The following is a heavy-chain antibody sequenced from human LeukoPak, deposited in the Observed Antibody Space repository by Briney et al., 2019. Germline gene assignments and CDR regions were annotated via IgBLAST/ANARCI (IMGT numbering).Heavy chain of an antibody. Sequence: GGSLRLSCVASGFSFRNYAIHWVRQAPGKGLEYVSVMNTDGRITYYADSVKGRFTISRDNSKNTVYLQMGSLRGEDMAVYYCTRDGGSFCDFDYWGQGALVTASS. CDR1: GFSFRNYA. V-gene: IGHV3-64*02. CDR3: TRDGGSFCDFDY. J-gene: IGHJ4*02. D-gene: IGHD1-26*01. CDR2: MNTDGRIT.